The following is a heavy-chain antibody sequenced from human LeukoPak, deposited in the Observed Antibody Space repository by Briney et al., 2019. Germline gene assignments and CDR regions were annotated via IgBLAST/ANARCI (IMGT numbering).Heavy chain of an antibody. J-gene: IGHJ4*02. CDR1: GFTFSSYA. CDR3: ARAQYSGSYAVGY. V-gene: IGHV3-23*01. D-gene: IGHD1-26*01. CDR2: ISGSGGST. Sequence: HPGGSLRLSCAASGFTFSSYAMSWVRQAPGKGLEWVSAISGSGGSTYYADSVKGRFTISRDNSKNTLYLQMNSLRAEDTAVYYCARAQYSGSYAVGYWGQGTLVTVSS.